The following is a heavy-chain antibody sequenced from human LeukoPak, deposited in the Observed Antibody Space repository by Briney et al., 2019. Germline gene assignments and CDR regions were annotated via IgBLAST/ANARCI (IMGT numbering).Heavy chain of an antibody. J-gene: IGHJ4*02. Sequence: PGESLKISCKGSGYSFTSYWIGWVRQMPGKGLEWMGIIYPGDSDTRYSPSFQGQVTISADKSISTAYLQWSSLKASDTAMYYCARPAYYYDSSGYYLLHYFDYWGQGTLVTVSS. D-gene: IGHD3-22*01. CDR1: GYSFTSYW. CDR2: IYPGDSDT. CDR3: ARPAYYYDSSGYYLLHYFDY. V-gene: IGHV5-51*01.